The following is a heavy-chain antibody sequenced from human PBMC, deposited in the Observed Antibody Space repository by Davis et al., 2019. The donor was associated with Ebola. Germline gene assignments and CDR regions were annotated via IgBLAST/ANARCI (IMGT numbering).Heavy chain of an antibody. CDR2: ISSSCNHI. J-gene: IGHJ4*02. CDR3: AKSIAPDY. D-gene: IGHD6-13*01. CDR1: GFTFDDYA. Sequence: GESLKISCAASGFTFDDYAMHWVRQAPGKGLEWVSSISSSCNHIYYAHSVKGRFTISRDNAKNSLYLQMSTLGAEDTAVYYCAKSIAPDYWGQGTLVTVSS. V-gene: IGHV3-21*01.